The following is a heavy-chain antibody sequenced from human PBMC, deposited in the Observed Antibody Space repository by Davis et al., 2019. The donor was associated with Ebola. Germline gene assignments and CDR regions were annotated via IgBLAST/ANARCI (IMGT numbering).Heavy chain of an antibody. CDR3: ARVPYYGSGSYPAYYYYGMDV. J-gene: IGHJ6*02. Sequence: SETLSLTCAVSGGSISSGGYSWSWIRQPPGKGLEWIGEINHSGSTNYNPSLKSRVTISVDTSKNQFSLKLSSVTAADTAVYYCARVPYYGSGSYPAYYYYGMDVWGQGTTVTVSS. CDR1: GGSISSGGYS. V-gene: IGHV4-34*01. D-gene: IGHD3-10*01. CDR2: INHSGST.